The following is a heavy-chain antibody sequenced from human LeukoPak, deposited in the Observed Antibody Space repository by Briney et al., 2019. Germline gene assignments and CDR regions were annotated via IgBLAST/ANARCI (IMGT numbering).Heavy chain of an antibody. CDR2: IYYSGSS. CDR3: ARGLRTFGSSGYYCRFDY. Sequence: SETLSLTCTVSGGSISINNYYWGWIRQPPGKGLEWIGSIYYSGSSYYSPSLKSRVTISVDTSKNQFSLKLSSVTAADTAVYYCARGLRTFGSSGYYCRFDYWGQGGLVTVSS. J-gene: IGHJ4*02. D-gene: IGHD3-22*01. V-gene: IGHV4-39*01. CDR1: GGSISINNYY.